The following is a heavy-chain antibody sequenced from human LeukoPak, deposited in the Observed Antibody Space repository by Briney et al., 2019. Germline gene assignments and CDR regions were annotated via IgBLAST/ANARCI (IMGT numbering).Heavy chain of an antibody. CDR1: GFTFNNFW. CDR3: ARDPRTAFDI. D-gene: IGHD1-1*01. CDR2: INSDGSST. Sequence: PGGSLRLSCAASGFTFNNFWMHWVRQAPGKGLVWVSRINSDGSSTSYADSVEGRFTISRDNAKNTLYLQMNSLRAEDTAVYYCARDPRTAFDIWGQGTMVTVSS. J-gene: IGHJ3*02. V-gene: IGHV3-74*01.